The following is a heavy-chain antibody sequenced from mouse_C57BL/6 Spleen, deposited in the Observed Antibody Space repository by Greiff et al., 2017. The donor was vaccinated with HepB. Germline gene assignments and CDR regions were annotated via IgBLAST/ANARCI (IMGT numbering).Heavy chain of an antibody. J-gene: IGHJ2*01. D-gene: IGHD1-1*01. Sequence: VQLQQSGPELVKPGASVKISCKASGYTFTDYYMNWVKQSHGKSLEWIGDINPNNGGTSYNQKFKGKATLTVDKSSSTAYMELRSLTSEDSAVYYCARRHYGSMGYWGQGTTLTVSS. CDR3: ARRHYGSMGY. CDR1: GYTFTDYY. V-gene: IGHV1-26*01. CDR2: INPNNGGT.